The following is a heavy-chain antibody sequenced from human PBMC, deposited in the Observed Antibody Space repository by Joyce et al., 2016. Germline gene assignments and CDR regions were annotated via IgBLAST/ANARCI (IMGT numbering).Heavy chain of an antibody. CDR2: ISGSGGST. CDR1: GFTFSIYA. D-gene: IGHD1-1*01. V-gene: IGHV3-23*01. J-gene: IGHJ5*02. Sequence: EVQLLESGGGLVQPGGSLRLSCAASGFTFSIYAMTWVRQAPGKGLGWVSVISGSGGSTDYADDVKGRFTISRDNSKNTLYLQMNSLRPVDTAVYYCAKDGTLERVRNKWFDPWGQGTLVTVSS. CDR3: AKDGTLERVRNKWFDP.